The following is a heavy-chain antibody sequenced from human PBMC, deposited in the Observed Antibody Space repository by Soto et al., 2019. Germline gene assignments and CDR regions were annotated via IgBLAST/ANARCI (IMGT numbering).Heavy chain of an antibody. CDR2: IYYSGST. V-gene: IGHV4-39*01. D-gene: IGHD5-18*01. Sequence: SETLSLTCTVSGGSISSSSYYWGWIRQPPGKGLEWVGSIYYSGSTYYNQSLKSRVTISVDTSKNQFSLKLSSVTAADTAVYYCARRGLWLGEFDYWGQGTLVTVSS. J-gene: IGHJ4*02. CDR3: ARRGLWLGEFDY. CDR1: GGSISSSSYY.